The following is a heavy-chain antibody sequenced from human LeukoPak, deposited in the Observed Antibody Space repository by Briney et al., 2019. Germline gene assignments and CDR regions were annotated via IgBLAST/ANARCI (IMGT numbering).Heavy chain of an antibody. CDR2: IKQDGSEK. D-gene: IGHD3-22*01. Sequence: PGGSLRLSCAASGFTFSSYWMSWVRQAPGKGLEWVANIKQDGSEKYYVDSVKGRFTISRDNAKNSLYLQMNSLRAEDTAVYYCARDQYYYDSSGLQRGAFDTWGQGTMVTVSS. CDR3: ARDQYYYDSSGLQRGAFDT. CDR1: GFTFSSYW. J-gene: IGHJ3*02. V-gene: IGHV3-7*01.